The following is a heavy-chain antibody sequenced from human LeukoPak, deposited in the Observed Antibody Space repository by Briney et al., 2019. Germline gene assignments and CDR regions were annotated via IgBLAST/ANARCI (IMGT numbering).Heavy chain of an antibody. CDR1: GFTVITNV. D-gene: IGHD3-3*01. V-gene: IGHV3-30*01. CDR3: ARDLRFTPRCYFDY. J-gene: IGHJ4*02. CDR2: LSYDGRNK. Sequence: GGSLSLTCVASGFTVITNVITWVRQAPGKGLEWVAVLSYDGRNKYYAYSMKGGIISSKDNSKNTTYMQMNSLRAEDTAVYYCARDLRFTPRCYFDYWGQGTLVTVSS.